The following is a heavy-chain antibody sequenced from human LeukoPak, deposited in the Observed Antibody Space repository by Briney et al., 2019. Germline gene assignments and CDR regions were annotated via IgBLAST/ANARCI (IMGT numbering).Heavy chain of an antibody. Sequence: AASVKVSCKASGGTFSSYAISWVRQAPGQGLEWMGGIIPIFGTANYAQKFQGRVTITADESTSTAYMELSSLRSEDTAVYYCARDSSSRKNNWFDPWGQGTLVTVSS. V-gene: IGHV1-69*01. CDR1: GGTFSSYA. CDR3: ARDSSSRKNNWFDP. J-gene: IGHJ5*02. CDR2: IIPIFGTA. D-gene: IGHD6-13*01.